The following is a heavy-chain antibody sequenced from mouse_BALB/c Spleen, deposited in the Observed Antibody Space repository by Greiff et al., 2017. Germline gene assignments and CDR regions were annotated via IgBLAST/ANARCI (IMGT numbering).Heavy chain of an antibody. CDR3: ATGGPSYAMDY. J-gene: IGHJ4*01. CDR1: GYAFSSYW. Sequence: VQLQQSGAELVRPGSSVKISCKASGYAFSSYWMNWVKQRPGQGLEWIGQIYPGDGDTNYNGKFKGKATLTADKSSSTAYMQLSSLTSEDSAVYFCATGGPSYAMDYWGQGTSVTVSS. V-gene: IGHV1-80*01. CDR2: IYPGDGDT.